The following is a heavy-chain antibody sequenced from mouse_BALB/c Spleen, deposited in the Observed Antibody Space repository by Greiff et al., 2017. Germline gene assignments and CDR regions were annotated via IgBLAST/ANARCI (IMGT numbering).Heavy chain of an antibody. CDR3: ARGRWDGAMDY. V-gene: IGHV5-6*01. CDR2: ISSGGSYT. Sequence: EVQLVESGGDLVKPGGSLKLSCAASGFTFSSYGMSWVRQTPDKRLEWVATISSGGSYTYYPDSVKGRFTISRDNAKNNLYLQMSSLKSEDTAMYYCARGRWDGAMDYWGQGTSVTVSS. D-gene: IGHD4-1*01. J-gene: IGHJ4*01. CDR1: GFTFSSYG.